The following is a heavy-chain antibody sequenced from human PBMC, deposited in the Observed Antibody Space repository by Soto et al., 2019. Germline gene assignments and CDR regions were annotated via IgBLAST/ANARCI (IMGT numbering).Heavy chain of an antibody. CDR3: AREGLPLDY. CDR2: INAGNGNT. Sequence: GASVKVSCKASGYTFTGFSLHWVRQAPGQRLEWMGWINAGNGNTKYSQKFQGRVTITRDTSASTAYMELSSLRYEDTAVYYCAREGLPLDYWGQGTLVTVSS. V-gene: IGHV1-3*01. J-gene: IGHJ4*02. D-gene: IGHD2-15*01. CDR1: GYTFTGFS.